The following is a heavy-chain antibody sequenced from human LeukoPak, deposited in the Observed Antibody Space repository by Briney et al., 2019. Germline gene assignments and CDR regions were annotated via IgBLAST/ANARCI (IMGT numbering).Heavy chain of an antibody. CDR3: ARVSSVTDLDY. D-gene: IGHD3-22*01. CDR1: GYSFTGYY. CDR2: INPNSGAT. Sequence: ASVKVSCKASGYSFTGYYVHWVRQAPGQGLEWMGWINPNSGATDYAQNFQGRVTMTRDTSISTAYMEVGRLRSDDTAVYYCARVSSVTDLDYWGQGTLVTVSS. J-gene: IGHJ4*02. V-gene: IGHV1-2*02.